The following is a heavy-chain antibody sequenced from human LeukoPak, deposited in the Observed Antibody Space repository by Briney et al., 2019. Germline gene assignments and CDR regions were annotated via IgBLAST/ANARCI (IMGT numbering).Heavy chain of an antibody. D-gene: IGHD3-16*01. Sequence: PSETLSFICTVSGGSINGYYWSWIRQPPGKGLEWIGFIDYSGSTNYNPSLKSRVNISVGTSKNQFSLILRSVTAADTAVYYCARGSRSYAFDYWGQGTLVTVTS. V-gene: IGHV4-59*08. CDR1: GGSINGYY. CDR3: ARGSRSYAFDY. CDR2: IDYSGST. J-gene: IGHJ4*02.